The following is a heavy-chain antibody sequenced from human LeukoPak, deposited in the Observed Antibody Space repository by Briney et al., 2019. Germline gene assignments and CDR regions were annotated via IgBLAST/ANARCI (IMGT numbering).Heavy chain of an antibody. V-gene: IGHV1-24*01. CDR3: ATAGIDYDILTGYRFDY. Sequence: ASVKVSCKVSGYTLTELSMHWVRQAPGTGLEWMGGFDPEDGETIYAQKFQGRVTMTEDTSTDTAYMELSSLRSEDTAVYYCATAGIDYDILTGYRFDYWGQGTLVTVSS. J-gene: IGHJ4*02. D-gene: IGHD3-9*01. CDR1: GYTLTELS. CDR2: FDPEDGET.